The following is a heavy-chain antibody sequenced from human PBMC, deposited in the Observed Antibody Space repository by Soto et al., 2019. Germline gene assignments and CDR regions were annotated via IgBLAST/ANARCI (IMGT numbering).Heavy chain of an antibody. Sequence: SETLSLTCLVSGDSVSRGSYHWSWIRQPPGKELEWIGFKPYTGSPDSNPSLKSRVVISIDRSKNQFSLKLSSVTATDTAVYLWANVAWGGDSWGQGPLVTISA. CDR2: KPYTGSP. J-gene: IGHJ4*02. V-gene: IGHV4-61*01. CDR1: GDSVSRGSYH. CDR3: ANVAWGGDS. D-gene: IGHD7-27*01.